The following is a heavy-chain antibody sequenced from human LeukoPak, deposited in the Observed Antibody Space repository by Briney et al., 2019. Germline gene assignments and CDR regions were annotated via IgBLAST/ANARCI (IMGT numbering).Heavy chain of an antibody. Sequence: ASVKVSCKASGYTFTSYDINWVRQATGQGLEWMGWMNPNSGNTGYAQKFQGRVTITRNTSMSTAYMELSSLRSEDTAVYYCAREKYYYGSGSYYNYDAFDIWGQGTMVTVSS. CDR1: GYTFTSYD. D-gene: IGHD3-10*01. J-gene: IGHJ3*02. CDR3: AREKYYYGSGSYYNYDAFDI. V-gene: IGHV1-8*03. CDR2: MNPNSGNT.